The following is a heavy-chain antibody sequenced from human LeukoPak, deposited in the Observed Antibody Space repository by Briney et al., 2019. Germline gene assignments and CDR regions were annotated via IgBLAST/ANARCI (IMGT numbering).Heavy chain of an antibody. CDR2: IYTSGST. CDR3: AGGLGAFDI. D-gene: IGHD3-16*01. V-gene: IGHV4-61*02. CDR1: GGSISSGSYY. J-gene: IGHJ3*02. Sequence: SQTLSLTCTVSGGSISSGSYYWSWIRQPAGKGLEWIGRIYTSGSTNYNPSLKSRVTISVDTSKNQFSLKLSSVTAADTAVYYCAGGLGAFDIWGQGTMVTVSS.